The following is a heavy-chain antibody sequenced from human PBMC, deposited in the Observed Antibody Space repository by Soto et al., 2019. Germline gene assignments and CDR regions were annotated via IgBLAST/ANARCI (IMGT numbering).Heavy chain of an antibody. Sequence: TLSLACTVCGGSTSSDNYLICIRHPPGKGLEWIGHIYYSGNTDYNPSLKSRLAISIDTSKNQFSLKLSSVTAADTAVYFCAREGGESSDGLYYFDSWGQGSLVTVSS. V-gene: IGHV4-30-4*01. D-gene: IGHD3-16*01. CDR3: AREGGESSDGLYYFDS. CDR2: IYYSGNT. J-gene: IGHJ4*02. CDR1: GGSTSSDNY.